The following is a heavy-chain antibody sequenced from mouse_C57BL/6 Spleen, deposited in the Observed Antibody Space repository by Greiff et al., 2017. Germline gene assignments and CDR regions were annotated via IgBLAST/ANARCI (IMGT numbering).Heavy chain of an antibody. J-gene: IGHJ1*03. CDR2: ISYDGSN. CDR1: GYSITSGYY. D-gene: IGHD1-1*01. V-gene: IGHV3-6*01. CDR3: ARDYGSEYFDV. Sequence: EVQLQQSGPGLVKPSQSLSLTCSVTGYSITSGYYWNWIRQFPGNKLEWMGYISYDGSNNYNPSLKNRISITRDTSKNQFFLKLNSVTTEDTATYYCARDYGSEYFDVWGTGTTVTVSS.